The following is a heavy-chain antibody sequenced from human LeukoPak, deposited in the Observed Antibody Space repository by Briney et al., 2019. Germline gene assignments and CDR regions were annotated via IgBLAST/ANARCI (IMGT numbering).Heavy chain of an antibody. V-gene: IGHV4-38-2*02. CDR2: IYHSGTT. D-gene: IGHD3-22*01. J-gene: IGHJ4*02. Sequence: SETLSLTCAVSNYSITSGYFRGWIRQPPGKGLEWIASIYHSGTTYYNPSLRNRVTLFVDTSKNQFSLKLTSLTAADTAVYYCARDGVFHDSDGYSFDYWGQGTLVTVSS. CDR1: NYSITSGYF. CDR3: ARDGVFHDSDGYSFDY.